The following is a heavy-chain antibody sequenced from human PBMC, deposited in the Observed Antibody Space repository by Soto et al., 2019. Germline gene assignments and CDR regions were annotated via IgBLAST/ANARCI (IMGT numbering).Heavy chain of an antibody. CDR3: AKDTSPIVGASQLYYYYGMDV. D-gene: IGHD1-26*01. J-gene: IGHJ6*02. CDR2: ISGSGGKT. Sequence: GGSLRLSCAASGFTFSSYGMSWVRQAPGKGPEWVSGISGSGGKTYYAYSVKGRFTISRDNSKNTLYVQMKSLRADDTAVYYCAKDTSPIVGASQLYYYYGMDVWGQGTSVTVSS. CDR1: GFTFSSYG. V-gene: IGHV3-23*01.